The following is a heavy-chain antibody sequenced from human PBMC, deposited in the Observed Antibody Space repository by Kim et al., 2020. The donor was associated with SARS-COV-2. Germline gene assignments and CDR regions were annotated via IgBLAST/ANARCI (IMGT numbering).Heavy chain of an antibody. Sequence: ASVKVSCKASGYTFTGYYMHWVRQAPGQGLEWMGWINPNSGGTNYAQKFQGRVTMTRDTSISTAYMELSRLRSDDTAVYYCARVGGERSIAVAGDAFDIWGQGTMVTVSS. CDR1: GYTFTGYY. V-gene: IGHV1-2*02. J-gene: IGHJ3*02. D-gene: IGHD6-19*01. CDR2: INPNSGGT. CDR3: ARVGGERSIAVAGDAFDI.